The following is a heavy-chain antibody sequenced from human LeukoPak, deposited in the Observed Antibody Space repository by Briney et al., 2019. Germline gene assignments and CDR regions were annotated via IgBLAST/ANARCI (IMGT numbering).Heavy chain of an antibody. J-gene: IGHJ6*03. CDR1: GFTFDDFA. Sequence: QPGRSLRLSCEASGFTFDDFAMHWLRQVPGKGRDWVAGISWNSGSIGYGDSVKGRFSISRDNAKTSLSLQMNSLRAEDTALYYCAKVGYRGSPPPPDYHFYMDVWGKGTTVIVS. CDR2: ISWNSGSI. V-gene: IGHV3-9*01. D-gene: IGHD1-26*01. CDR3: AKVGYRGSPPPPDYHFYMDV.